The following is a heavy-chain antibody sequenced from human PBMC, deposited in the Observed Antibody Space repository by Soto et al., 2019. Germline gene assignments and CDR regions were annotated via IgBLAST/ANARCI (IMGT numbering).Heavy chain of an antibody. Sequence: SETLSLTCTVSGGSISSSSYYWGWIRQPPGKGLEWIGSIYYSGSTYYNPSLKSRVTISVDTSKNQFSLKLSSVTAADTAVYYCATVDTPLYFDYWGQGTLVTVSS. V-gene: IGHV4-39*01. D-gene: IGHD5-18*01. CDR1: GGSISSSSYY. CDR2: IYYSGST. CDR3: ATVDTPLYFDY. J-gene: IGHJ4*02.